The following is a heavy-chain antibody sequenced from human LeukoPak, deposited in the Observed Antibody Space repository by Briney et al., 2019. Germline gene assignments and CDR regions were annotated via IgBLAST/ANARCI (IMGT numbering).Heavy chain of an antibody. Sequence: PGGSLRLSCAASGFTFSSSWMHWVRQAPGKGLVWVSRINTDGSSTSYADSVKGRFTISRDNTKNTLYLQMNSLRAEDTAVYYCARDRGSGSYYSSSGYFQHWGQGTLVTVSS. CDR2: INTDGSST. J-gene: IGHJ1*01. CDR1: GFTFSSSW. D-gene: IGHD3-10*01. V-gene: IGHV3-74*01. CDR3: ARDRGSGSYYSSSGYFQH.